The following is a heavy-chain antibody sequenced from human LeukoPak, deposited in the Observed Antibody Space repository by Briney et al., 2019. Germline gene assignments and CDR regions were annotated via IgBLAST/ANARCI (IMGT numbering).Heavy chain of an antibody. CDR3: TRSDYGSGGNDAFDI. V-gene: IGHV3-49*04. J-gene: IGHJ3*02. CDR2: IRSKAYGGTT. D-gene: IGHD3-10*01. CDR1: GFTFGDYA. Sequence: GGSLRLSCTASGFTFGDYAMSWVRQAPGKGLEWVGFIRSKAYGGTTEYAASVKGRFTISRDDSKSIAYLQMNSLKTEDTAVYYCTRSDYGSGGNDAFDIWGQGTMVTVSS.